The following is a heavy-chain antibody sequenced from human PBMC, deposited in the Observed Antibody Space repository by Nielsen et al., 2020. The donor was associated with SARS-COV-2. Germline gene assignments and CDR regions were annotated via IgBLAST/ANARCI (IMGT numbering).Heavy chain of an antibody. Sequence: WIRQPPGKGLEWIGYISNTGTAAYNPSLQSRVTISVDTSKNQLSLKLSSVTAADTAVYYCARDRITMVRGVRHYGMDVWGQGTTVTVSS. CDR2: ISNTGTA. J-gene: IGHJ6*02. V-gene: IGHV4-59*01. D-gene: IGHD3-10*01. CDR3: ARDRITMVRGVRHYGMDV.